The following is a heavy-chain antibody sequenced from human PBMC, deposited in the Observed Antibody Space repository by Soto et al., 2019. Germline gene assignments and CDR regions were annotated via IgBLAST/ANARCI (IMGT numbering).Heavy chain of an antibody. CDR1: GYTISLDG. CDR3: ARDCLAAAGKKGIAY. J-gene: IGHJ4*02. D-gene: IGHD6-13*01. CDR2: ISAYNVNT. V-gene: IGHV1-18*01. Sequence: APVKVSCRAAGYTISLDGSGFGRRATGQGLEWMGWISAYNVNTNYAQKLQGRVTMTTDTSTSTAYMELRSLRSDDTAVYYCARDCLAAAGKKGIAYWRQRTLVPVSS.